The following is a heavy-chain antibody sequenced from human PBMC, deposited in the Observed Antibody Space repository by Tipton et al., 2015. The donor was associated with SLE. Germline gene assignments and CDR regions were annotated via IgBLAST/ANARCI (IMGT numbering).Heavy chain of an antibody. Sequence: GSLRLSCAASGFTFSSYSMNWVRQAPGKGLEWVSSISSSSSYIYYADSVKGRFTISRDNAKNPLYLQMNSLRAEDTAVYYCARDPGDGYYYYYGMDVWGQGTTVTVSS. J-gene: IGHJ6*02. CDR2: ISSSSSYI. D-gene: IGHD7-27*01. CDR1: GFTFSSYS. V-gene: IGHV3-21*03. CDR3: ARDPGDGYYYYYGMDV.